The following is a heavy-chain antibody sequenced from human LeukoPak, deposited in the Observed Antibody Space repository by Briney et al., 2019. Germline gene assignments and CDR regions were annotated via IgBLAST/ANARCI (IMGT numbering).Heavy chain of an antibody. CDR3: ARWHYYDARGYYPRGYFDY. Sequence: ASVKVSCKASGYPFIGQYLHWVRRAPGQGLEWMGWINPNNGDTDYAQKFQGRVTMTRDTSTSTAYMELSRLTSDDTAVYYCARWHYYDARGYYPRGYFDYWGQGTLVTVSS. J-gene: IGHJ4*02. D-gene: IGHD3-22*01. CDR2: INPNNGDT. CDR1: GYPFIGQY. V-gene: IGHV1-2*02.